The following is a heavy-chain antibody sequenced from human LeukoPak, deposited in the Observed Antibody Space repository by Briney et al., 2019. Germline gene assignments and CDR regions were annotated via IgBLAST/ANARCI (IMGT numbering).Heavy chain of an antibody. Sequence: PSETLSLTCAVYGGSFSGYYWSWIRQPPGKGLEWIGEINRSGSTNYNPSLKSRVTISVDTTKTQFTLKLSSVTAVDTAVYYCARGGYDFWSGYYTGRFWFDPWGQGTLVTVSS. V-gene: IGHV4-34*01. CDR2: INRSGST. CDR1: GGSFSGYY. D-gene: IGHD3-3*01. CDR3: ARGGYDFWSGYYTGRFWFDP. J-gene: IGHJ5*02.